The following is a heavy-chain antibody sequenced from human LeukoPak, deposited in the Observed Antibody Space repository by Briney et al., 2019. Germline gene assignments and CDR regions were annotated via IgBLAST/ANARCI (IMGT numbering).Heavy chain of an antibody. CDR2: IWYDGSNK. CDR3: ARDLAYSRLDY. J-gene: IGHJ4*02. V-gene: IGHV3-33*01. CDR1: GFTFSSYG. Sequence: GGSLRLSCAASGFTFSSYGMHWVRQAPGKGLEWVAVIWYDGSNKYYADSVKGRFTISRDNSKNSLYLQMNSLRVEDTAFYYCARDLAYSRLDYWGQGMLVTVSS. D-gene: IGHD5-18*01.